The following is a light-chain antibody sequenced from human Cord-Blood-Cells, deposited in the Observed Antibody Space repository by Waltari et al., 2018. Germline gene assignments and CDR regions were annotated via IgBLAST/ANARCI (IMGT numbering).Light chain of an antibody. CDR1: NIGSKN. V-gene: IGLV3-9*01. CDR2: GDR. CDR3: QVWDSSTAGV. Sequence: SYELTQPLSVSVALGQTARITCGGNNIGSKNVHWYQQKPGQAPGLFMYGDRNRPAGIPGRFCGSNSGNTATLTISRAQAGDEADYYCQVWDSSTAGVFGGGTKLTVL. J-gene: IGLJ3*02.